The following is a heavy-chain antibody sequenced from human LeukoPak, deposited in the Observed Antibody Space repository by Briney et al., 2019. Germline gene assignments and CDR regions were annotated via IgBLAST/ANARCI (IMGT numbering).Heavy chain of an antibody. CDR3: ARDYDFWSGSPYYFDY. CDR2: ISAYNGNT. D-gene: IGHD3-3*01. CDR1: GYTFTSYG. J-gene: IGHJ4*02. Sequence: ASVKVSCKASGYTFTSYGISWVRQAPRQGLEWMGWISAYNGNTNYAQKLQGRVTMTTDTSTSTAYMELRSLRSDDTAVYYCARDYDFWSGSPYYFDYWGQGTLVTVSS. V-gene: IGHV1-18*01.